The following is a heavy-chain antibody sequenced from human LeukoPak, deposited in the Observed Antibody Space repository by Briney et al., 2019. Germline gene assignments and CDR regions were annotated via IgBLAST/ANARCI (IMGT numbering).Heavy chain of an antibody. CDR2: MNQGGSET. CDR1: GFTFSSYS. J-gene: IGHJ4*02. V-gene: IGHV3-7*01. CDR3: ARVMYSYDSSGLFDY. Sequence: GGSQRLSCAASGFTFSSYSMNWVRQAPGKGLEWVAHMNQGGSETTNVDSVKGRFTISRDNAKNSLYLQMNSLRAEDTAMYYCARVMYSYDSSGLFDYWGQGTLVTVSS. D-gene: IGHD3-22*01.